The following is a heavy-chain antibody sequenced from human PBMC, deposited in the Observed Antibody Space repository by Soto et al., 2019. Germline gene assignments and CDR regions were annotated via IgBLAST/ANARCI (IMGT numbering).Heavy chain of an antibody. D-gene: IGHD6-6*01. Sequence: ASVKVSCKASGYTFTSYGISWVRQAPGQGLEWMGWISAYNGNTNYAQKLQGRVTMTTDTSTSTAYMELRSLRSDDTAVYYCARVDSSSSRSWFDPWGQGTLVTVSS. V-gene: IGHV1-18*01. CDR1: GYTFTSYG. J-gene: IGHJ5*02. CDR2: ISAYNGNT. CDR3: ARVDSSSSRSWFDP.